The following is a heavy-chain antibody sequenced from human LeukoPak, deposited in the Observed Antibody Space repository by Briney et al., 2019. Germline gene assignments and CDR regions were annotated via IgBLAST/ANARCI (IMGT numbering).Heavy chain of an antibody. J-gene: IGHJ3*02. CDR2: IYYSGST. CDR3: ARRGYSSGYSIAAFDI. Sequence: SETLSLTCTVSGGSMSSSTYSWGWLRQPPGKGLEWIGTIYYSGSTYYNPSLKSRVTISVDTSKNQFSLKLSSVTAADTAVYYCARRGYSSGYSIAAFDIWGQGTMVSVSS. CDR1: GGSMSSSTYS. V-gene: IGHV4-39*01. D-gene: IGHD3-22*01.